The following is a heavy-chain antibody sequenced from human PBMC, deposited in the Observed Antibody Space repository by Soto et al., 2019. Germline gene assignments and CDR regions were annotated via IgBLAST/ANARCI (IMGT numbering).Heavy chain of an antibody. D-gene: IGHD2-8*01. J-gene: IGHJ4*02. CDR3: AWGIMVLRGGMEFFFGD. CDR2: IFPGDSET. CDR1: GYSFTSSW. Sequence: EVQLVQSGAEGKKAGESLKISCKGSGYSFTSSWIGWVRQMPGKGLEWMGIIFPGDSETRYSPSFQGQVTISADKSISTDYLKWSSLKASHTAMYYCAWGIMVLRGGMEFFFGDWGQGTLVTVSS. V-gene: IGHV5-51*03.